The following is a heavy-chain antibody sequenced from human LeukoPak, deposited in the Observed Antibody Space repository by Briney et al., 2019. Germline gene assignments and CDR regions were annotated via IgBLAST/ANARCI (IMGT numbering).Heavy chain of an antibody. D-gene: IGHD3-3*01. Sequence: GGSLRLSCVASGFTFNAYSMNWARQAPGKGLEWNSYNRSHDGTVSCADSVKGRFTISRDSAKNSLYLQMNSLRAEDTAVYYCARGVPYDSWSGPHYSDYWGQGTLVTVSS. CDR2: NRSHDGTV. CDR3: ARGVPYDSWSGPHYSDY. V-gene: IGHV3-48*04. CDR1: GFTFNAYS. J-gene: IGHJ4*02.